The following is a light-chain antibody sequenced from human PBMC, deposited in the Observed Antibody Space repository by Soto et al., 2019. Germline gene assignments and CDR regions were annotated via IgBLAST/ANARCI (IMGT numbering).Light chain of an antibody. J-gene: IGKJ4*01. V-gene: IGKV4-1*01. CDR1: QSALYSSNNKNY. CDR3: KQFYSTPLT. CDR2: WAS. Sequence: IVMTQSPESLTVYLGERATIECKFRQSALYSSNNKNYLAWYQQKPGQPPKLLIYWASTRGSGVPDRFSGRGSGTDFTLTVSTLQAEDVAVYYCKQFYSTPLTFVGGTKVDIK.